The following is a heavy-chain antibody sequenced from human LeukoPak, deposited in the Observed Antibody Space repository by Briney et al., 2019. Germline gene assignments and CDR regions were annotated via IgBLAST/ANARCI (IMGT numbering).Heavy chain of an antibody. J-gene: IGHJ6*03. CDR3: ARVPDYYYYMDV. CDR2: IYTSGST. V-gene: IGHV4-61*02. Sequence: KPSETLSLTCTVSGGSISSGSYYWSWIRQPAGKGLEWIGRIYTSGSTNYNPSLKSRVTISVDTSKNQFSLKLSSVTAADTAVYYCARVPDYYYYMDVWGKGTTVTVSS. CDR1: GGSISSGSYY.